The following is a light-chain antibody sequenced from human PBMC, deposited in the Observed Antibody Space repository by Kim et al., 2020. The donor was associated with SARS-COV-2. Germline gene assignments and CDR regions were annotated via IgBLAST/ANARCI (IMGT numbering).Light chain of an antibody. CDR3: QQRRDWPLT. CDR1: QYIGDW. CDR2: DAS. V-gene: IGKV3-11*01. Sequence: LSPGETAPLSCRASQYIGDWLAWYQQRPGQAPRLLICDASNRAPGIPARVSGSGSGTDFTLTIRSLEPEDLGVYYCQQRRDWPLTFGGGTKVDIK. J-gene: IGKJ4*01.